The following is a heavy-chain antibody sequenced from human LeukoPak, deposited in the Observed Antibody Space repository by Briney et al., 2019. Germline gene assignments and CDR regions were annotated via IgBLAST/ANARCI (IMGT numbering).Heavy chain of an antibody. J-gene: IGHJ4*02. CDR2: IYPGDSDT. Sequence: GESLKISCQASGYSFTIYWITWVRRMPGKGLEWMGVIYPGDSDTRYSPSFQGQVTMSADKSISTAYLQWSSLRASDTAMYYCARHSGDAFNDYWGQGTLVTVSS. V-gene: IGHV5-51*01. CDR3: ARHSGDAFNDY. CDR1: GYSFTIYW. D-gene: IGHD5-24*01.